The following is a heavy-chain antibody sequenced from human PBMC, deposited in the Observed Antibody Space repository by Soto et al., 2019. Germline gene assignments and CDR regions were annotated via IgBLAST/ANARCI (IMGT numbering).Heavy chain of an antibody. J-gene: IGHJ6*02. CDR1: DGSIISGHW. CDR3: ARGFSMSDTSDKDRFYFYYGLNV. V-gene: IGHV4-4*02. D-gene: IGHD3-10*02. Sequence: SETLSLTCAVSDGSIISGHWWTLGRQSAGKGLEWVGEIYESGITNYNPSLNGRLSISMDQSKNQFSLKLTSVTAADTALYFCARGFSMSDTSDKDRFYFYYGLNVWGQGTTVT. CDR2: IYESGIT.